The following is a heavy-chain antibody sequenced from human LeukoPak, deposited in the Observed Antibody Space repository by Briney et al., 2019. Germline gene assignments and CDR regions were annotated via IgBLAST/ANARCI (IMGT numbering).Heavy chain of an antibody. Sequence: GASVKVSCKASGGTFSSYAISWVRQAPGQGLEWMGGIIPIFGTTNYAQKFQDRVTITADKSTSTAYMELNSLRSEDTAVYFCARGRGYTYGRRGDFDYWGQGTLVTVSS. CDR2: IIPIFGTT. J-gene: IGHJ4*02. V-gene: IGHV1-69*06. CDR3: ARGRGYTYGRRGDFDY. CDR1: GGTFSSYA. D-gene: IGHD5-18*01.